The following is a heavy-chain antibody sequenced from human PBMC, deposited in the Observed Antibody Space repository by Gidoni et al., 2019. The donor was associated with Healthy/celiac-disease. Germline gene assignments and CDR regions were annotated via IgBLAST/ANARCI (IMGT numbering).Heavy chain of an antibody. J-gene: IGHJ3*02. D-gene: IGHD6-13*01. Sequence: QVQLQESGPGLVKPSQTLSLTCTVSGGSISSGSYYCSWIRQPAGKGLEWIGRIYTSGSTNYNPALKSRVTISVDTSKNQYSLKLSSVTAADTAVYYCARGGREGIRAAAGKMGAFDIWGQGTMVTVSS. V-gene: IGHV4-61*02. CDR2: IYTSGST. CDR1: GGSISSGSYY. CDR3: ARGGREGIRAAAGKMGAFDI.